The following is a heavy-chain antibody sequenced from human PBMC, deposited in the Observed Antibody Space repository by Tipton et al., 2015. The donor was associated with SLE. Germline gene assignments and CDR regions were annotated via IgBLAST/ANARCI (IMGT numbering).Heavy chain of an antibody. CDR3: ARGGGPPEPGRIDY. D-gene: IGHD3-16*01. Sequence: TLSLTCTVSGGSISSHYWSWIRQPPGKGLEWIGYIDDSGNTDYTPSLKSRVTISVDTSKNQFSLKVSSVTAADTAVYYCARGGGPPEPGRIDYWGQGTLVTVSS. CDR2: IDDSGNT. CDR1: GGSISSHY. J-gene: IGHJ4*02. V-gene: IGHV4-59*11.